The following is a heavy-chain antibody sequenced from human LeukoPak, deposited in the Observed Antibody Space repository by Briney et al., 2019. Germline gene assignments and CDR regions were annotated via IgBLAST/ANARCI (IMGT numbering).Heavy chain of an antibody. Sequence: SETLSLTCTVSGGSISSYYWSWIRQPPGKGLEWIGYIYHTGSTSYNPSLKGRVTISVDTSKNQFSLKLSSVTAADTAVYYCARGLNRNDYGDYGYWGQGTLVTASS. D-gene: IGHD4-17*01. CDR1: GGSISSYY. CDR2: IYHTGST. V-gene: IGHV4-59*01. J-gene: IGHJ4*02. CDR3: ARGLNRNDYGDYGY.